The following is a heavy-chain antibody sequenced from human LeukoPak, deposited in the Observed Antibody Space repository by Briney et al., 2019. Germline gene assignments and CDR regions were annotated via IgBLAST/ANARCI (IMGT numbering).Heavy chain of an antibody. J-gene: IGHJ4*02. Sequence: GGSLRLSCAASGFTFTTSNMNWVRQAPGKGLEWVSYISGSSSTIYYADSVKGRFTISRDNSKNTLYLQMNSLRAEDTAVYYCAKAFCSSTSCYQNDYWGQGTLVTVSS. CDR1: GFTFTTSN. CDR3: AKAFCSSTSCYQNDY. V-gene: IGHV3-48*01. CDR2: ISGSSSTI. D-gene: IGHD2-2*01.